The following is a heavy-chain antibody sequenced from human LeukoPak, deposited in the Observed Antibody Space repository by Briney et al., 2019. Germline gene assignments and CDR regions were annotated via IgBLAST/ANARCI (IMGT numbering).Heavy chain of an antibody. Sequence: GGALRLSCAASGFTFSSYWVSWVRQASGKGVEGVANIKQDGSEKYYVDSVKGRFTISGDNAKNSLYLQMNSLRAEDTAVYYCAKGYSVAGTSYWGQGTLVTVSS. V-gene: IGHV3-7*01. CDR2: IKQDGSEK. CDR3: AKGYSVAGTSY. D-gene: IGHD6-19*01. CDR1: GFTFSSYW. J-gene: IGHJ4*02.